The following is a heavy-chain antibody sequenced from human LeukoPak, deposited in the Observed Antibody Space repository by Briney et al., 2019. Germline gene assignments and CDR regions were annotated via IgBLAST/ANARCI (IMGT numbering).Heavy chain of an antibody. Sequence: GGSLRLSCAASGFTFSSYAMSWVRQAPGKGLEWVAGISYDGSNEYYPDSVKGRFTTSRDNSKNTLFLQMNSLRAEDTAFYYCAREDYTSSSPCFDYWGQGTLVTVSS. CDR1: GFTFSSYA. V-gene: IGHV3-30*04. CDR3: AREDYTSSSPCFDY. D-gene: IGHD6-6*01. J-gene: IGHJ4*02. CDR2: ISYDGSNE.